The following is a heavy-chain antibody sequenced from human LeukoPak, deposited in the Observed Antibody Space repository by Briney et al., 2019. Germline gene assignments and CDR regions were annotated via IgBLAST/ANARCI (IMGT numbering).Heavy chain of an antibody. V-gene: IGHV4-31*03. Sequence: SQTLSLTCTVSGGSISSGGYYWSWIRQHPGKGLEWIGYIYYSGSTYYNPSLKSRVTISVDTSKNQFSLKLSSVTAADTAVYYCASFKRRLRDDFWSGYYRDAFDIWGQGTMVTVSS. CDR3: ASFKRRLRDDFWSGYYRDAFDI. D-gene: IGHD3-3*01. J-gene: IGHJ3*02. CDR1: GGSISSGGYY. CDR2: IYYSGST.